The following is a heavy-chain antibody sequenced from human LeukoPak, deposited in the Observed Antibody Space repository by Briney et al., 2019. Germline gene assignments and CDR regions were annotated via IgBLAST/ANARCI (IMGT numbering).Heavy chain of an antibody. Sequence: ASVTVSCTASGYTFTGYYMHWVRQAPGQGPEGMGWINPNSGGTNYAQKFQGRVTMTRDTSISTAYMELSRLRSDDTAVYYCASAPPRYCSSTSCHSFDYWGQGTLVTVSS. CDR2: INPNSGGT. J-gene: IGHJ4*02. CDR1: GYTFTGYY. V-gene: IGHV1-2*02. D-gene: IGHD2-2*01. CDR3: ASAPPRYCSSTSCHSFDY.